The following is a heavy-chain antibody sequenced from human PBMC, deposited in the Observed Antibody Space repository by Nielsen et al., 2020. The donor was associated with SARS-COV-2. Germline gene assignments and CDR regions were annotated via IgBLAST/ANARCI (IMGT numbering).Heavy chain of an antibody. Sequence: ASVKVSCKASGYTFTSYGISWVRQAPGQGLEWMGWISAYNGNTNYAQKLQGRVTMTRDTSISTAYMELSSLRSEDTALYYCARSATNLIYWYFDLWGRGTLVTVSS. V-gene: IGHV1-18*04. CDR2: ISAYNGNT. J-gene: IGHJ2*01. CDR1: GYTFTSYG. CDR3: ARSATNLIYWYFDL. D-gene: IGHD5-12*01.